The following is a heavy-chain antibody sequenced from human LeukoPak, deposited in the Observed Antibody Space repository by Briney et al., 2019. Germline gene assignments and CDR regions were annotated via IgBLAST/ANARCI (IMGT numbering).Heavy chain of an antibody. Sequence: GGSLRLSCAASGFTVSSNYMSWVRQAPGKGLEWVSVIYSGGIYNDGTTNYGDSVKGRFTISRDNSKNTLYLQMNSLRAEDTAVYYCAKGGTYGDSPLYFDYWGQGTLVTVSS. D-gene: IGHD4-17*01. CDR3: AKGGTYGDSPLYFDY. CDR1: GFTVSSNY. V-gene: IGHV3-66*01. CDR2: IYSGGIYNDGTT. J-gene: IGHJ4*02.